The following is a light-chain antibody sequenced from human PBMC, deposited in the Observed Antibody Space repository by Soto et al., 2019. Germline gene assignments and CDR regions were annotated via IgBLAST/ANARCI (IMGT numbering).Light chain of an antibody. V-gene: IGKV2-28*01. Sequence: IVMTQSPLSLPVTPGEPASISCRSSQSLLQRNGYNYVDWYLQKPGQSPQLLIYLGSYRASEVPDRVSGSGSGTEFTLKISRVEADDVGIYYCMQALQTSFTFGPGTKVDIK. CDR2: LGS. CDR3: MQALQTSFT. CDR1: QSLLQRNGYNY. J-gene: IGKJ3*01.